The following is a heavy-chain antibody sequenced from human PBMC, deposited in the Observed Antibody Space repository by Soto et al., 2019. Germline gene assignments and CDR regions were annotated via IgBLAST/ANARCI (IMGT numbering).Heavy chain of an antibody. CDR1: GFTFSSYA. Sequence: GGSLRLSCSASGFTFSSYAMHWVRQAPGKGLEYVSAISSNGGSTYYADSVKGRFTISRDNSKNTLYLQMSSLRAEDTAVYYCVNSRYCSGGSCYSRDIDYYYGMDVWGQGTTVTVSS. V-gene: IGHV3-64D*08. CDR3: VNSRYCSGGSCYSRDIDYYYGMDV. CDR2: ISSNGGST. J-gene: IGHJ6*02. D-gene: IGHD2-15*01.